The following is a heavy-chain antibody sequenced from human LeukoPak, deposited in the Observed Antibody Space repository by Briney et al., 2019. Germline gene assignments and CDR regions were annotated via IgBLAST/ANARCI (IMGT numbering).Heavy chain of an antibody. J-gene: IGHJ4*02. D-gene: IGHD1-26*01. Sequence: GGSLRLSCAASGFTFSSYSMNWVRQAPGKGLEWVSSISSSNSYIYYADSVKGRFTISRDNAKNSLYLQMNSMRAEDTAVYYCAMESLVGATDYFDYWGQGTLVTVYS. CDR3: AMESLVGATDYFDY. CDR1: GFTFSSYS. V-gene: IGHV3-21*01. CDR2: ISSSNSYI.